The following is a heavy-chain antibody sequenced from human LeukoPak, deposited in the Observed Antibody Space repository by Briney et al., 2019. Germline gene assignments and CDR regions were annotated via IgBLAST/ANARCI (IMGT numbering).Heavy chain of an antibody. D-gene: IGHD1-7*01. CDR3: TRRTGVTATTPPYDWFDP. V-gene: IGHV5-51*01. Sequence: GESLKISCKGSGYSFTNYWIGWVRQMPGKGLEWMGIIYPGDSDTKYSPSFQGQVTISADKSISTAYLQWSSLKASDTAMYYCTRRTGVTATTPPYDWFDPWGQGTLVTVSS. CDR2: IYPGDSDT. J-gene: IGHJ5*02. CDR1: GYSFTNYW.